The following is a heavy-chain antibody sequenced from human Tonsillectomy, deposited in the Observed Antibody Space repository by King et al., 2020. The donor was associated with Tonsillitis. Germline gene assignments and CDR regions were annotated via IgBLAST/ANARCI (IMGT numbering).Heavy chain of an antibody. V-gene: IGHV3-23*04. CDR3: AKSLSGWLDAFAI. Sequence: VQLVESGGGLVQPGGSLRLSCAASGFTFSSYSMSWVRQAPGKGLEWVSAISGSGDTTYFTDSVKGRFTISRDNSKNTLSLQMNNLRAEDTAVYFCAKSLSGWLDAFAIWGQETMVTVSS. J-gene: IGHJ3*02. D-gene: IGHD1-26*01. CDR2: ISGSGDTT. CDR1: GFTFSSYS.